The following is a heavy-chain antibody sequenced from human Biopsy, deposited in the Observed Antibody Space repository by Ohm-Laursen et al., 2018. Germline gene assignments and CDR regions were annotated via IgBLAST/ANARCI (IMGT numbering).Heavy chain of an antibody. CDR3: ARAGVGSDGTDSYYYGMDV. J-gene: IGHJ6*02. Sequence: SSVKVSCKASGHTFATYHIHWVRQAPGQGLEWMGGISPSGATTSFSQKFQGRITMTRDTSTGTVYMDLNSLGSEDTAVYYCARAGVGSDGTDSYYYGMDVWGPGTTVTVSS. D-gene: IGHD5-24*01. CDR2: ISPSGATT. V-gene: IGHV1-46*01. CDR1: GHTFATYH.